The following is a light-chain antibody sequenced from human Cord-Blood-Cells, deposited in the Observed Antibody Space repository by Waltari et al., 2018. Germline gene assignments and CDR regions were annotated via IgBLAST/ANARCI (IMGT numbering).Light chain of an antibody. Sequence: QSALTQPASVSGSPGQSITISCTGTSRYAGMYNLVSWYQQHPGKAPKLMIYEVSKRPSGVSNRFSGSKSGNTASLTISGLQAEDEADYYCCSYAGSSTWVFGGGTKLTVL. CDR1: SRYAGMYNL. CDR2: EVS. J-gene: IGLJ3*02. V-gene: IGLV2-23*02. CDR3: CSYAGSSTWV.